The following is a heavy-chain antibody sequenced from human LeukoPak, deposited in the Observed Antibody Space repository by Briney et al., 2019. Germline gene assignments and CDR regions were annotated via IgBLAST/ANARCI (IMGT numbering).Heavy chain of an antibody. CDR2: ITGSGGNT. J-gene: IGHJ6*03. V-gene: IGHV3-23*01. CDR1: GFTSSIYD. CDR3: AKRGGTESFFYFSYMDV. D-gene: IGHD2-15*01. Sequence: GGSLRLSCAASGFTSSIYDMNWVRPAPGKGLGWVSVITGSGGNTFYADSVKGRFTISRDNSKNTLYLQLNTLRAEDTALYYCAKRGGTESFFYFSYMDVWGKGTTVTVSS.